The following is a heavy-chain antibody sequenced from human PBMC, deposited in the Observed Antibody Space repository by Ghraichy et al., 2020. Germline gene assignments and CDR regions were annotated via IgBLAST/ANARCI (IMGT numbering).Heavy chain of an antibody. CDR2: IYYSGST. J-gene: IGHJ4*02. Sequence: SETLSLTCTVSGGSISSSSYYWGWIRQPPGKGLEWIGSIYYSGSTYYNPSLKSRVTISVDTSKNQFSLKLSSVTAADTAVYYCARLARENDYWGQGTLVTVSS. CDR1: GGSISSSSYY. V-gene: IGHV4-39*01. CDR3: ARLARENDY.